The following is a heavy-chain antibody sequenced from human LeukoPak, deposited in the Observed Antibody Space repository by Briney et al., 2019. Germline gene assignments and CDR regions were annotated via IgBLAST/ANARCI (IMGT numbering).Heavy chain of an antibody. Sequence: EASVKVSCTASGYIFTTYGISWVRQAPGQGLEWMGWISVYKGTANYAPSLQGRVTMTRDKSTNTAYMELRSLRSDDTAVYYCARGGDHPDYWGQGTLVTVSS. V-gene: IGHV1-18*01. CDR2: ISVYKGTA. J-gene: IGHJ4*02. D-gene: IGHD2-21*02. CDR3: ARGGDHPDY. CDR1: GYIFTTYG.